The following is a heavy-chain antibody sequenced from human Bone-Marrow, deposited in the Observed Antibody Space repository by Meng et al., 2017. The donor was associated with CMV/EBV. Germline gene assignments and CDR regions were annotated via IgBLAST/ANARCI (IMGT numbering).Heavy chain of an antibody. D-gene: IGHD3-22*01. CDR3: ARSRYDSSGYYWSGWFDP. V-gene: IGHV1-2*02. CDR2: INPNSGGT. Sequence: ASVKVSGKASGYTFTGYYMHWVRQAPGQGLEWMGWINPNSGGTNYAQKFQGRVTMTRDTSSSTAYMELSRLRSDDTAVYYCARSRYDSSGYYWSGWFDPWGQGTLVTFSS. CDR1: GYTFTGYY. J-gene: IGHJ5*02.